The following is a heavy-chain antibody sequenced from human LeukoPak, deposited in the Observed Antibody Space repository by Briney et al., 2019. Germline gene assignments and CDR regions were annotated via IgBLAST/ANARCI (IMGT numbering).Heavy chain of an antibody. Sequence: GGSLRLSCAASGFTFSSYSMNWVRQAPGKGLEWVSYISSSSSTIYYADSVKGRFTISRDNAKNSLYLQMNSLRAEDTAVYYCARGGAVVDYGDYTAFDIWGQGTMVTVSS. CDR3: ARGGAVVDYGDYTAFDI. CDR2: ISSSSSTI. D-gene: IGHD4-17*01. J-gene: IGHJ3*02. V-gene: IGHV3-48*01. CDR1: GFTFSSYS.